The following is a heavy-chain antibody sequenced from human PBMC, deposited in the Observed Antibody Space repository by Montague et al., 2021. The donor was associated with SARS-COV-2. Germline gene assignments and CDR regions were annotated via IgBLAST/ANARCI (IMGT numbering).Heavy chain of an antibody. V-gene: IGHV3-21*01. Sequence: SLRLSCAASGFTFSSYSMNWVRQAPGKGLEWVSSMSNSNSYIYYADSVKGRFTISRDNAKNSLYLQTNSLRAEDTAVYYCARAAWGYYDSSGYLDYWGQGTLVTVSS. CDR2: MSNSNSYI. J-gene: IGHJ4*02. D-gene: IGHD3-22*01. CDR1: GFTFSSYS. CDR3: ARAAWGYYDSSGYLDY.